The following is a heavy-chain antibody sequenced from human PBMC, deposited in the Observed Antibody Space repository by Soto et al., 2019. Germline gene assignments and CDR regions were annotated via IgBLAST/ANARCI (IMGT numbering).Heavy chain of an antibody. J-gene: IGHJ6*02. Sequence: EVQLLESGGGLVQPGGSLRLSCAASGFTFSSYAMSWVRQAPGKGLEWVSAISGSGGSTYYADSVKGRFTISRDNSKNTLYLQMNSLRAEDTAVYYCARFLGQLYGMDVWGQGTTVTVSS. CDR1: GFTFSSYA. D-gene: IGHD1-1*01. V-gene: IGHV3-23*01. CDR2: ISGSGGST. CDR3: ARFLGQLYGMDV.